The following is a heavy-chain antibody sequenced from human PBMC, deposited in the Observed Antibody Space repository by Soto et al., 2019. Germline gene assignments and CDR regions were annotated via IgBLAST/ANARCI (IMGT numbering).Heavy chain of an antibody. Sequence: EVQLLESGGGLVQPGGSLRLSCAASGFTFSSYAMSWVRQAPGKGLEWVSAISGSGGSTYYADSVKGRFIISRDNSKNTLYLQMNSLRAEDTAVYYCAKDRGYYGDYFGYFDYWGQGTLVTVSS. CDR2: ISGSGGST. J-gene: IGHJ4*02. CDR3: AKDRGYYGDYFGYFDY. D-gene: IGHD4-17*01. V-gene: IGHV3-23*01. CDR1: GFTFSSYA.